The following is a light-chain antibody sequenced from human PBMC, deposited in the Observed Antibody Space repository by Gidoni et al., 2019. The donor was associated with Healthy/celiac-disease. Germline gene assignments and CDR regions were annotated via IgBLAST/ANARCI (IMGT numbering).Light chain of an antibody. Sequence: DIVMTQSPDSLAVSLGERATINCKSSQSVLYSSNNKNYLTWYQQKPGQPPKLLIYLASTRESGVPDRFSGSGYGTDFTLTISSLQSEDVAVYYCQQYYSTPRTFGQGTKVEIK. CDR3: QQYYSTPRT. V-gene: IGKV4-1*01. CDR1: QSVLYSSNNKNY. J-gene: IGKJ1*01. CDR2: LAS.